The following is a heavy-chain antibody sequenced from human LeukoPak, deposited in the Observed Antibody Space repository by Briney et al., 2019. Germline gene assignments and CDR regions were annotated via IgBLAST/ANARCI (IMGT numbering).Heavy chain of an antibody. J-gene: IGHJ4*02. V-gene: IGHV1-69*05. D-gene: IGHD6-13*01. CDR3: ARGEDSSSWSALPFDY. CDR1: GGTFSSYA. Sequence: SVKVSCKASGGTFSSYAISWVRQAPGQGLEWMGGIIPTFGTANYAQKFQGRVTITTDESTSTAYMELSSLRSEDTAVYYCARGEDSSSWSALPFDYWGQGTLVTVSS. CDR2: IIPTFGTA.